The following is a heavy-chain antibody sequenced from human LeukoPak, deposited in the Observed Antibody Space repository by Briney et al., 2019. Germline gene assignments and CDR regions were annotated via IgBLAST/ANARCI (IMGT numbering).Heavy chain of an antibody. CDR1: GFTFSSYA. Sequence: GGSLRLSCAASGFTFSSYAMSWVRQAPGKGLEWVSAISGSGGSTYYADSVKGRFTISRDNSKNTLYLQMNSLRDEDTAVYYCAKDKYCSSTSCYGNWFDPWGQGTLVTVSS. CDR3: AKDKYCSSTSCYGNWFDP. V-gene: IGHV3-23*01. J-gene: IGHJ5*02. CDR2: ISGSGGST. D-gene: IGHD2-2*01.